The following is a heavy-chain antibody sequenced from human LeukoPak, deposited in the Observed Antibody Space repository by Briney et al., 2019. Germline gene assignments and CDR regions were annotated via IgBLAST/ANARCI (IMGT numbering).Heavy chain of an antibody. CDR1: GYTFTSYY. Sequence: ASVKVSCKASGYTFTSYYMHWVRQAPGQGLDWMGIINPSGGSTSYAQKFQGRVTMTRDTSTSTVYMELSSLRSEDTAVYYCARERDIVVVPAAIHSWFDPWGQGTLVTVSS. CDR2: INPSGGST. J-gene: IGHJ5*02. V-gene: IGHV1-46*01. D-gene: IGHD2-2*02. CDR3: ARERDIVVVPAAIHSWFDP.